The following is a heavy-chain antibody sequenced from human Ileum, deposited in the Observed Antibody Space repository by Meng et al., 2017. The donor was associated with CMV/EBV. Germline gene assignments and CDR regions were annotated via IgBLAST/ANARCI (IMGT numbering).Heavy chain of an antibody. Sequence: CAISGDSVSSNSATWSWIRQSPSRGLEWLGRTYYRSRWFNEYAASVKSRITVNLDTSKNQFSLQLNSVTPEDTAVYYCARASKGSFDYWGQGTLVTVSS. J-gene: IGHJ4*02. CDR3: ARASKGSFDY. V-gene: IGHV6-1*01. CDR2: TYYRSRWFN. CDR1: GDSVSSNSAT.